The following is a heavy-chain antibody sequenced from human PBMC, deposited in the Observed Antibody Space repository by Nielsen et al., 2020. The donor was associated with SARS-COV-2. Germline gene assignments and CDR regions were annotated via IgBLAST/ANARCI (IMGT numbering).Heavy chain of an antibody. V-gene: IGHV3-53*04. CDR2: IYTLGPT. Sequence: GESLKISCAVFGFNVSNTFMTWVRQAPGKGLEWVSIIYTLGPTFYADSVKGRFTISRLTSKNTLYLQLNSLTSDDTAVYYCARGGGLSRYYFDFWGRGTQVTVSS. J-gene: IGHJ4*02. CDR1: GFNVSNTF. CDR3: ARGGGLSRYYFDF. D-gene: IGHD6-25*01.